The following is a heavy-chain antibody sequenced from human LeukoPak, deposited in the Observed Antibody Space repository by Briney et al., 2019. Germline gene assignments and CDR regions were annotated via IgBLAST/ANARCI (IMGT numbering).Heavy chain of an antibody. J-gene: IGHJ5*02. Sequence: SETLSLTCTVSGGSFSSYYWGWIRQPPGKGLEWIGSIYHSGSTYYNPSLKSRVTISVDTSKNQFSLKLSSVTAADTAVYYCARVKVDIVVVPAAMTGWFDPWGQGTLVTVSS. CDR2: IYHSGST. V-gene: IGHV4-38-2*02. CDR1: GGSFSSYY. CDR3: ARVKVDIVVVPAAMTGWFDP. D-gene: IGHD2-2*01.